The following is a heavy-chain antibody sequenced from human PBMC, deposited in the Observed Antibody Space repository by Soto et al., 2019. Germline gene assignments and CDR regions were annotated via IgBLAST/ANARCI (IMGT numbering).Heavy chain of an antibody. D-gene: IGHD2-15*01. CDR2: MNQDGGEK. CDR3: ARVDCSPSNCYNLYYGRDV. V-gene: IGHV3-7*04. J-gene: IGHJ6*02. Sequence: GGSLRLSCAASGITFSSYWMTWFRQSPGKGLGWVADMNQDGGEKYYVDSVKGRFTISRDNAKASLYLQMNSLRVEDTGVYYCARVDCSPSNCYNLYYGRDVWGQGTTVTVSS. CDR1: GITFSSYW.